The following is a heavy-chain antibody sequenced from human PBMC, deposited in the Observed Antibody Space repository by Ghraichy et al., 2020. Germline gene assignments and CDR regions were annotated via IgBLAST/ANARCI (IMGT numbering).Heavy chain of an antibody. V-gene: IGHV3-21*01. D-gene: IGHD3-10*01. CDR2: ISSSSSYI. CDR3: AREQITMVRGVIHYGMDV. J-gene: IGHJ6*02. Sequence: GGSLRLSCAASGFTFSSYSMNWVRQAPGKGLEWVSSISSSSSYIDYADSVKGRFTISRDNAKNSLYLQMNSLRAEDTAVYYCAREQITMVRGVIHYGMDVWGQGTTVTVSS. CDR1: GFTFSSYS.